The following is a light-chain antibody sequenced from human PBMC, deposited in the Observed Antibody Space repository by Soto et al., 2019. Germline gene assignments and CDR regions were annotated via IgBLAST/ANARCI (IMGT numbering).Light chain of an antibody. CDR1: QSISSY. J-gene: IGKJ2*01. CDR2: AAS. Sequence: DIQMTQSPSSLSASVGDRVTITCRASQSISSYLNWYQQKPGKAPKLLIYAASSLQSGVPSRFSGSGSGTDFTLTISSLQPEDFATDDCQQSYSTPYTFGQGTKLEIK. V-gene: IGKV1-39*01. CDR3: QQSYSTPYT.